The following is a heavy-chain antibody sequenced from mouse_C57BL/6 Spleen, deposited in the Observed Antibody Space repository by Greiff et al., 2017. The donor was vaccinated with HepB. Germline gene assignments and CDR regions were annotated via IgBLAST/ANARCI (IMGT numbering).Heavy chain of an antibody. D-gene: IGHD2-4*01. Sequence: QVHVKQSGAELVRPGASVKLSCKASGYTFTDYYINWVKQRPGQGLEWIARIYPGSGNTYYNEKFKGKATLTAEKSSSTAYMQLSSLTSEDSAVYFCARYDYDVSFAYWGQRTLVTVSA. J-gene: IGHJ3*01. CDR3: ARYDYDVSFAY. V-gene: IGHV1-76*01. CDR2: IYPGSGNT. CDR1: GYTFTDYY.